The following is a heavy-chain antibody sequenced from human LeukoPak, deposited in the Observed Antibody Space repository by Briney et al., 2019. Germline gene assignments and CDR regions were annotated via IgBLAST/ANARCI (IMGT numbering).Heavy chain of an antibody. D-gene: IGHD3-22*01. CDR1: GFTFSNYA. CDR2: IRYDGSNK. CDR3: ATLPYYYDSSGSYYFDY. J-gene: IGHJ4*02. V-gene: IGHV3-30*02. Sequence: GGSLRLSCAASGFTFSNYAIHWVRQAPGKGLEWVAFIRYDGSNKYYADSVKGRFTTSRDNSKNTLYLQMNSLRVEDTAVYYCATLPYYYDSSGSYYFDYWGQGTLVTVSS.